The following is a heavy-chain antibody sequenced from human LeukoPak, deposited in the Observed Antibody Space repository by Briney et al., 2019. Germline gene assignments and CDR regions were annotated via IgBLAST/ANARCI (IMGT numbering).Heavy chain of an antibody. J-gene: IGHJ6*02. V-gene: IGHV3-66*01. CDR1: GFTVSSNY. CDR2: IYSGGST. D-gene: IGHD6-19*01. CDR3: ARRVAVADYYYGMDV. Sequence: GGSLRLSCAASGFTVSSNYMSWVRQAPGKGLEWVSVIYSGGSTYYADSVKGRFTISRDNSKNTLYLQMNSLRAEDTAVYYCARRVAVADYYYGMDVWGQGTTVTVSS.